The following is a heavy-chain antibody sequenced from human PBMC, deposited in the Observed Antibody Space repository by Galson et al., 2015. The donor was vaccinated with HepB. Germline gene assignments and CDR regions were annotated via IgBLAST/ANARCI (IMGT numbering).Heavy chain of an antibody. CDR3: ARDRWSRWFEVGSQFGAFDI. D-gene: IGHD3-10*01. J-gene: IGHJ3*02. V-gene: IGHV1-18*01. CDR1: GYTFTSYG. Sequence: SVKVSCKASGYTFTSYGISWVRQAPGQGLEWMGWISAYNGNTNYAQKLQGRVTMTTDTSTSTAYMELRSLRSDDTAVYYCARDRWSRWFEVGSQFGAFDIWGQGTMVTVSS. CDR2: ISAYNGNT.